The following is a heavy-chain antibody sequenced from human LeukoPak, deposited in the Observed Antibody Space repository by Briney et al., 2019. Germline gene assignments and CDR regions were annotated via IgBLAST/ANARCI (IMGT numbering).Heavy chain of an antibody. CDR2: ISGSGCST. D-gene: IGHD3-10*01. J-gene: IGHJ4*02. CDR3: AKRGVVIRVVLVGFHKEAYYFDS. Sequence: GGSLRLSCAVSGITLSNYGMSWVRQAPGKGLEWVAGISGSGCSTNYADSVKGRFTISRDSPKNTLYLQMNSVRAEDTAVYFCAKRGVVIRVVLVGFHKEAYYFDSWGQGALVTVSS. CDR1: GITLSNYG. V-gene: IGHV3-23*01.